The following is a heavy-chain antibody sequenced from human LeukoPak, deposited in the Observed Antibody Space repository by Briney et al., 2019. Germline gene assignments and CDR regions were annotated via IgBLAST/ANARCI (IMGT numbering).Heavy chain of an antibody. J-gene: IGHJ3*02. D-gene: IGHD1-26*01. CDR3: AKGLTVVGATTDAFDI. Sequence: PGRSLRLSCAASGFTFDDYAMHWVRQAPGKGLEWVSGISWNSGSIGYADSAKGRFTISRDNAKTSLHLQKNSLRAEDTALYYCAKGLTVVGATTDAFDIWGQGTMVTVSS. V-gene: IGHV3-9*01. CDR1: GFTFDDYA. CDR2: ISWNSGSI.